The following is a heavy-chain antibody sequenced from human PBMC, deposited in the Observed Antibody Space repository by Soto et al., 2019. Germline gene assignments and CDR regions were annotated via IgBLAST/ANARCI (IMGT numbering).Heavy chain of an antibody. CDR1: GGSISSYY. J-gene: IGHJ4*02. Sequence: QVQLQESGPGLVKPSETLSLTCTVSGGSISSYYWSWIRQPPGKGLEWIGYIYYSGSTNYNPSLQSRVTISVATSKNQFSLKLSAVTAADRAVYYCARDRVRWFDYWGQGTLVTVSS. CDR2: IYYSGST. V-gene: IGHV4-59*01. CDR3: ARDRVRWFDY. D-gene: IGHD3-10*01.